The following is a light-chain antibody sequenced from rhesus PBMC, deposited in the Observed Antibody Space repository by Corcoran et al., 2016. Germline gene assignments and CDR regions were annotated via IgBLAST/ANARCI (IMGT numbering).Light chain of an antibody. CDR3: QQRNSYPFT. V-gene: IGKV1-33*01. J-gene: IGKJ3*01. Sequence: DIQMTQSPSSLSASVGDKVTITCRASQAISNALAWFQQKPGKAPQHLIYAAASLQSGVPSRFSGSGSGTDFTLTSSSLQPEDFATYYCQQRNSYPFTFGPGTKLDIK. CDR1: QAISNA. CDR2: AAA.